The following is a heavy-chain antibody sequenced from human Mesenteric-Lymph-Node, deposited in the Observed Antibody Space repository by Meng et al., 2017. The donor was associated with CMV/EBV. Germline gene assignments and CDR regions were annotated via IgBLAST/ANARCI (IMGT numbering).Heavy chain of an antibody. J-gene: IGHJ4*02. CDR3: AKQHYDVLTGYYAFDY. CDR2: ISIKGGYT. CDR1: GFTFSTYN. D-gene: IGHD3-9*01. V-gene: IGHV3-21*04. Sequence: GESLKISCAASGFTFSTYNMHWVRQAPGKGLQWVSSISIKGGYTYYADSLQGRFTISRDNSKNTLYLQMNSLRVEDTAIYYCAKQHYDVLTGYYAFDYWGQGTLVTVSS.